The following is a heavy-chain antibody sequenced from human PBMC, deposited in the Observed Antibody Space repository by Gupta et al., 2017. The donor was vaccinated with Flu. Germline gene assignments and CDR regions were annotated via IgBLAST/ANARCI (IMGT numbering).Heavy chain of an antibody. CDR2: INHSGST. V-gene: IGHV4-34*01. CDR3: ARPVRFGSRVSILRRAGGGMDV. Sequence: EWIGEINHSGSTNYNPSLKSRVTISVDTSKNQFSLKLSSVTAADTAVYYCARPVRFGSRVSILRRAGGGMDVWGQGTTVTVSS. J-gene: IGHJ6*02. D-gene: IGHD3-16*01.